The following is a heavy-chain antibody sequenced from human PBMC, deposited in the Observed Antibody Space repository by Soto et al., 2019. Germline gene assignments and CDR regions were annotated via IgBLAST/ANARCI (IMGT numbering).Heavy chain of an antibody. CDR3: ARAHGTSWYNWFDP. CDR2: IIPLFGTT. V-gene: IGHV1-69*13. Sequence: GASLKVSCKAVGGNFTNYGISWVRHAPGQGLEWMGGIIPLFGTTNYAQKFRGRVTVTADESTSTVYMELNSLRSEDTAIYYCARAHGTSWYNWFDPWGQGTLVTVSS. J-gene: IGHJ5*02. CDR1: GGNFTNYG. D-gene: IGHD1-26*01.